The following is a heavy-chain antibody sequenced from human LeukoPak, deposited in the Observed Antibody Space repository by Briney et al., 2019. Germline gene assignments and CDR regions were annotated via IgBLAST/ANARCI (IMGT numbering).Heavy chain of an antibody. CDR1: GGSISSGSYS. J-gene: IGHJ3*02. CDR3: ARDFGDYGDYVFAFDI. CDR2: IYGHGGT. D-gene: IGHD4-17*01. Sequence: SETLSLTCAVSGGSISSGSYSWNWIRQPPGKRLEWIGYIYGHGGTNYNPSLRSRVSISSDTSKNYFSLKLSSVTAADTAVYYCARDFGDYGDYVFAFDIWGQGTMVTVSS. V-gene: IGHV4-30-4*07.